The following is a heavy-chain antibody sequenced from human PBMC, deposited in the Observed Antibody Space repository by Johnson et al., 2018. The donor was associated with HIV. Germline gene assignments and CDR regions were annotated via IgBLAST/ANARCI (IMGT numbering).Heavy chain of an antibody. CDR3: ARDGQDRDDAFDI. D-gene: IGHD3-22*01. CDR1: GFTVSSNY. J-gene: IGHJ3*02. CDR2: ISYDGSNK. V-gene: IGHV3-30-3*01. Sequence: QVQLVESGGGLIQPGGSLRLSCAASGFTVSSNYMSWVRQAPGKGLEWVAVISYDGSNKYYADSVKGRFTISRDNSKNTLYLQMNSLRAEDTAVYYCARDGQDRDDAFDIWGQGTMVTVSS.